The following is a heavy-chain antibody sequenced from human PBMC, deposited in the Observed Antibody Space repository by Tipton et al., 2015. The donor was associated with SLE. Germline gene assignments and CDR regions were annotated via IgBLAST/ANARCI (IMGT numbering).Heavy chain of an antibody. V-gene: IGHV4-4*07. Sequence: TLSLTCTVSNGSISSYYWSWIRQPAGKGLEWIGRIYTSGSGNYNPSLKGRVTMSVDTSKNQFTLKLSSVTAADTAVYYCARDSSVARSFDYWGQGTLVTVSS. J-gene: IGHJ4*02. D-gene: IGHD2-15*01. CDR3: ARDSSVARSFDY. CDR2: IYTSGSG. CDR1: NGSISSYY.